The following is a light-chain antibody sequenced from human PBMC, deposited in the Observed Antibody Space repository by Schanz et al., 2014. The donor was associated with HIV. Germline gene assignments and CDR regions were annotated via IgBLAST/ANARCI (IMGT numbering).Light chain of an antibody. CDR1: QSVSSNF. Sequence: EIVLTQSPGTLSLSLGERATLSCRASQSVSSNFLAWYQQKPGQAPTLLIYAASRRASGIPDRFSGSGSGADFTLTISSLEPEDFAVYYCQYFGNSGGTFGGGTKVEIK. CDR2: AAS. V-gene: IGKV3-20*01. CDR3: QYFGNSGGT. J-gene: IGKJ4*01.